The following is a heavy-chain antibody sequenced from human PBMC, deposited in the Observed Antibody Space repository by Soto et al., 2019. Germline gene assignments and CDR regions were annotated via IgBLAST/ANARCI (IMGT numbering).Heavy chain of an antibody. CDR2: VYFSGNT. V-gene: IGHV4-59*01. CDR3: GSVRPSGYVLS. J-gene: IGHJ5*02. D-gene: IGHD6-25*01. Sequence: TLSLTCTVSGGSLSSYYWTWIRQSPGKGLEWIGYVYFSGNTNYNPSLKSRVAISIDTSKNQFSLRLASVTAADTAFYYCGSVRPSGYVLSWGQGTLVTVSS. CDR1: GGSLSSYY.